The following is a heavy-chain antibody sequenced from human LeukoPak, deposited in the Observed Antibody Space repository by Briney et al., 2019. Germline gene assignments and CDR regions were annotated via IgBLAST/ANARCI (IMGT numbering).Heavy chain of an antibody. Sequence: PGRSLRLSCVASEFTFRSYDMHWVRQAPGKGLEWVAVISYDANDKYYADSVKGRFTISRDNSKNTLYLQMNNLRAEDTAVYYCAELGITMIGGVWGKGTTVTISS. J-gene: IGHJ6*04. CDR3: AELGITMIGGV. CDR1: EFTFRSYD. D-gene: IGHD3-10*02. V-gene: IGHV3-30*18. CDR2: ISYDANDK.